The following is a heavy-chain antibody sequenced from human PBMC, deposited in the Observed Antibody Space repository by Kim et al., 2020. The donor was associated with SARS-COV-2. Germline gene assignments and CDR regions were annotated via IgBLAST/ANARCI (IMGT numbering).Heavy chain of an antibody. Sequence: TTYYADSVRGRFTTSRDNAKNSLYLQLNSLRAEDTALYYCASKNRGSALGYWGQGTLVTVSS. CDR3: ASKNRGSALGY. J-gene: IGHJ4*02. V-gene: IGHV3-48*03. CDR2: TT. D-gene: IGHD5-18*01.